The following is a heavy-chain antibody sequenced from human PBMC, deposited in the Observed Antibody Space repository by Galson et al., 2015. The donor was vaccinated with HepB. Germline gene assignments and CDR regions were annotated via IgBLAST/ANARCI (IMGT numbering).Heavy chain of an antibody. V-gene: IGHV3-23*01. Sequence: SLRLSCAASGFSFDTHAMSWVRRAPGKGLEWVSTTRGGGFSTYYADSVRGRFSISRDNSKSTLYLEMNSLRAEDTAVYYCAKNPDFDFYNEKSTTFAYWGRGTLVTVSS. CDR3: AKNPDFDFYNEKSTTFAY. CDR2: TRGGGFST. D-gene: IGHD3-3*01. J-gene: IGHJ4*02. CDR1: GFSFDTHA.